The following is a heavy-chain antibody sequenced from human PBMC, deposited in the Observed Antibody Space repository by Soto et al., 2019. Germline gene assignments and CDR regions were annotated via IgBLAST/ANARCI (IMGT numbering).Heavy chain of an antibody. CDR1: GGSFSGYY. V-gene: IGHV4-34*01. CDR3: ARDRLLWFGDYYYGMDV. D-gene: IGHD3-10*01. J-gene: IGHJ6*02. Sequence: PSETLSLTCAVYGGSFSGYYWTWIRQPPEKGLEWIGEINHSGSTNYNPSLKSRVTISVDMSKNQFSLKLSSVTAADTAVYYCARDRLLWFGDYYYGMDVWGQGTTVTVSS. CDR2: INHSGST.